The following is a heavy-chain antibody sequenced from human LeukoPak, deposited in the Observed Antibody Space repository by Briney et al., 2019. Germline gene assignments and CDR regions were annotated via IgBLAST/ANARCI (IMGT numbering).Heavy chain of an antibody. V-gene: IGHV4-59*01. D-gene: IGHD1-26*01. J-gene: IGHJ5*02. CDR2: IYYRGST. CDR3: ARVEVGATTESFDP. Sequence: SETLSLTCTLPGGSLRSYYWSWIRQPPGKRLGWIGHIYYRGSTHYNPHLKSRVTISVDTSKDQFSLKLSSVTAADTAVYYCARVEVGATTESFDPWGQGTLVTVSS. CDR1: GGSLRSYY.